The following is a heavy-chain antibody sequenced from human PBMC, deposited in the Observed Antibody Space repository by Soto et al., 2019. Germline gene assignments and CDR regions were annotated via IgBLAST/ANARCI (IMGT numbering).Heavy chain of an antibody. CDR3: ARDKEGIAPLSYGMDV. J-gene: IGHJ6*02. CDR2: INPNSGGT. CDR1: GYTFTGYY. V-gene: IGHV1-2*04. D-gene: IGHD6-13*01. Sequence: ASGKVSCKASGYTFTGYYMHWVRQAPGQGLEWMGWINPNSGGTNYAQKFQGWVTMTRDTSISTAYMELSRLRSDDTAVYYCARDKEGIAPLSYGMDVWGQGTTVTV.